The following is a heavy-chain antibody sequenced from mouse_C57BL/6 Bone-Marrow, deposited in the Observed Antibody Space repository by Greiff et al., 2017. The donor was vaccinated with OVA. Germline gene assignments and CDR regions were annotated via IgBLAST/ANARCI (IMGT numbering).Heavy chain of an antibody. V-gene: IGHV1-81*01. CDR1: GYTFTSYG. D-gene: IGHD1-1*01. CDR3: ERYYGSGDGYWYFDV. J-gene: IGHJ1*03. CDR2: FYPSSGNT. Sequence: VQLQQSGAELARPGASVKLSCKASGYTFTSYGISWVKQSPGQGLEWIGKFYPSSGNTYYNEKFKGKATLTADTSSSTAYLELSRLTSEDSAVYFCERYYGSGDGYWYFDVWGTGTTVTVSS.